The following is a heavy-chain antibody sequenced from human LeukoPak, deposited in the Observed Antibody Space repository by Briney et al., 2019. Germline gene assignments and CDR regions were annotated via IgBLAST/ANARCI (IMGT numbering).Heavy chain of an antibody. CDR3: AREVGDYGFDY. Sequence: SETLSLTCTVSGGSISSYYWSWIPQPPGKGLEWIGYIYYSGSTNYNPSPKSRVTISVDTSKNQFSLKLSSVTAADTAVYFCAREVGDYGFDYWGQGTLVTVSS. CDR1: GGSISSYY. V-gene: IGHV4-59*01. J-gene: IGHJ4*02. CDR2: IYYSGST. D-gene: IGHD4-17*01.